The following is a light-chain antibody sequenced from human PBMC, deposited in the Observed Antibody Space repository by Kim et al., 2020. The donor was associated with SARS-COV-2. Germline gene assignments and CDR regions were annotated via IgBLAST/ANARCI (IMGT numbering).Light chain of an antibody. CDR1: SSDVGGYNY. J-gene: IGLJ1*01. V-gene: IGLV2-14*03. Sequence: QSALTQPASVSGSPGQSITISCTGTSSDVGGYNYVSWYQQHPGKAPKLMIYDVSNRPSGVSNRFSGSKSGNTASLTISGLQAEDEADYYCSSYTSSSTCLFGTGTKVTVL. CDR3: SSYTSSSTCL. CDR2: DVS.